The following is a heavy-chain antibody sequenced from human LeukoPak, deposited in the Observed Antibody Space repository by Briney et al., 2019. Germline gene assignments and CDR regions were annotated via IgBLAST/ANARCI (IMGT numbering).Heavy chain of an antibody. CDR1: GLTFSTSG. CDR3: ATETNGRHYDY. J-gene: IGHJ4*02. CDR2: IGPTGFDR. Sequence: GGSLRLSCTTSGLTFSTSGFNWVRQAPGKGLEWVASIGPTGFDRYHADSIKGRFTISTDNANNFLYLQMDSLRAEDTAVYYCATETNGRHYDYWGQGTLLTVSS. V-gene: IGHV3-21*06. D-gene: IGHD1-14*01.